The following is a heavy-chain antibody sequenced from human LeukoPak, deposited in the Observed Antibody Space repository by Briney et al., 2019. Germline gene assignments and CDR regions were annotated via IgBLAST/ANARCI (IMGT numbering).Heavy chain of an antibody. CDR1: GGSISSSSYY. V-gene: IGHV4-39*07. CDR3: ARDVGARLPGY. CDR2: MYYDGST. Sequence: SETLSLTCIVSGGSISSSSYYWGWIRQPPGKGLEWIGNMYYDGSTFYNPSLKSRVTILIDTSKNQFSLRLISVTAADTAVYYCARDVGARLPGYWGQGTLVTVSS. D-gene: IGHD6-6*01. J-gene: IGHJ4*02.